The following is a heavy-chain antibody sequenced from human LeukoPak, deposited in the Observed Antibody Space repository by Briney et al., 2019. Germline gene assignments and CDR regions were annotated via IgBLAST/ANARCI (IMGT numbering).Heavy chain of an antibody. CDR1: GFTFSSYE. V-gene: IGHV3-48*03. J-gene: IGHJ4*02. CDR2: ISSSGSTI. Sequence: GSLRLSCAASGFTFSSYEMNWVRQAPGKGLEWLSYISSSGSTIYYADSVKGRFTISRDNAKNSLYLQMNDLTAEDTAVYYCARGRAPIDYWGQGTLVTVSS. CDR3: ARGRAPIDY.